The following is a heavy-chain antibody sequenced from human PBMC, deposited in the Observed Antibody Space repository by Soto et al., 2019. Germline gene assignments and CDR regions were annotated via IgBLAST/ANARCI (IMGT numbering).Heavy chain of an antibody. D-gene: IGHD3-10*01. CDR3: AREPTVRGVTSAFDL. Sequence: QVQLVQSGAEVKKPGASVKVSCEASGYTFTGYFIHWVRQAPGQGLERMGWLNPNSGVTNYAQKFQDRVTMTRDTSISTAYMDLSSLRSDDTAVYYCAREPTVRGVTSAFDLWGQGTMVSVSS. CDR1: GYTFTGYF. V-gene: IGHV1-2*02. CDR2: LNPNSGVT. J-gene: IGHJ3*01.